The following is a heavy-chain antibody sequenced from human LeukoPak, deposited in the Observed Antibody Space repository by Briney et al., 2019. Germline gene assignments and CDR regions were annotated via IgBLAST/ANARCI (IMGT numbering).Heavy chain of an antibody. V-gene: IGHV3-21*01. CDR2: ISSSSSYI. CDR3: ARDTVAGTLNVFEY. Sequence: GGSLRLSCAASGFTFSSYSMNWVRQAPGKGLEWVSSISSSSSYIYYADSVKGRFTISRDNAKNTLYLQMNSLRAEDTAVYYCARDTVAGTLNVFEYWGQGTLVTVSS. D-gene: IGHD6-19*01. J-gene: IGHJ4*02. CDR1: GFTFSSYS.